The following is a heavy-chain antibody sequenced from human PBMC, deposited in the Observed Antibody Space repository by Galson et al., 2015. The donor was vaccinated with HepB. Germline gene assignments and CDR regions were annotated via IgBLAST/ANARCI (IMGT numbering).Heavy chain of an antibody. V-gene: IGHV3-30*18. Sequence: SLRLSCAASGFTFSSYGMHWVRPAPGKGLEWVAVISYDGSNKYYADSVKGRFTISRDNSKNTLYLQMNSLRAEDTAVYYCAKDQGVITISVWGFDYWGQGTLVTVSS. D-gene: IGHD3-3*01. CDR2: ISYDGSNK. CDR1: GFTFSSYG. CDR3: AKDQGVITISVWGFDY. J-gene: IGHJ4*02.